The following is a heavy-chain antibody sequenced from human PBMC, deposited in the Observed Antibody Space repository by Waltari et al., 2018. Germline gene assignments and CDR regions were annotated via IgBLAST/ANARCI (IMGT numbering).Heavy chain of an antibody. D-gene: IGHD2-15*01. CDR3: ATHPIDGGMDV. V-gene: IGHV1-8*03. CDR1: GYTFTSYD. CDR2: INPNTGTT. Sequence: QVQLVQSGAEVKKPGASVKVSCKASGYTFTSYDINWVRQATGQGLEGMGWINPNTGTTGYAQTVQGRVTITRNTSISTAYMELSSLRSEDTAVYYCATHPIDGGMDVWGQGTTVTVSS. J-gene: IGHJ6*02.